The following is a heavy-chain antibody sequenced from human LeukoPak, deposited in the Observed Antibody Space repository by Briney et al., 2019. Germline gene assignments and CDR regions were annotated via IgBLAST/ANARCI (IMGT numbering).Heavy chain of an antibody. D-gene: IGHD4-17*01. CDR3: ARPGYYGGYAFDY. CDR2: ISYSGNT. V-gene: IGHV4-39*01. J-gene: IGHJ4*02. Sequence: SETLSLTCTVSGDSISSSSYFWGWIRQPPGKGLEWIGSISYSGNTYYNPSLKSRVTISVDTSKNQFSLNLNSVTAADTAVYYCARPGYYGGYAFDYWGQGTLVTVSS. CDR1: GDSISSSSYF.